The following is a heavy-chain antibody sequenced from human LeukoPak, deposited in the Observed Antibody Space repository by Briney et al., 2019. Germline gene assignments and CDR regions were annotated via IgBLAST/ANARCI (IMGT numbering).Heavy chain of an antibody. V-gene: IGHV1-69*05. Sequence: SVKVSCKASGGTFSSYAISWVRQAPGQGLEWMGGIIPIFGTANYAQKFQGRVTITTDESTSTAYMELSSLRSEDTAVYYCARDGVEYSSSAAPQRGAFDIWGQGTMVTVSS. CDR3: ARDGVEYSSSAAPQRGAFDI. CDR1: GGTFSSYA. CDR2: IIPIFGTA. J-gene: IGHJ3*02. D-gene: IGHD6-6*01.